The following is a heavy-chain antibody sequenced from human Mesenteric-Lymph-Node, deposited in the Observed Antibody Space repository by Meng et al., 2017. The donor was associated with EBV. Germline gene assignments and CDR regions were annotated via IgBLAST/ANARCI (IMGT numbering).Heavy chain of an antibody. J-gene: IGHJ4*02. CDR2: INPSGGSP. D-gene: IGHD5-12*01. CDR1: GYSFIGYY. Sequence: QVQLVLSGAEVKKAESSKNVSFKAFGYSFIGYYMHWVRQAPGEGLEWMGIINPSGGSPSYAQKFQGIVTMTRDTSTNTVYMELSSLRSDDSAVYYCARCVVATWFFDHWGQGTLVTVSS. CDR3: ARCVVATWFFDH. V-gene: IGHV1-46*01.